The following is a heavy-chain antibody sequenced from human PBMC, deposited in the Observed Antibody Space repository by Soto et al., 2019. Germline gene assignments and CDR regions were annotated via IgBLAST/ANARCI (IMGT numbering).Heavy chain of an antibody. V-gene: IGHV1-69*13. D-gene: IGHD3-10*02. CDR2: IIPIFGTA. Sequence: GASVKVSCKASGGTFSSYAISWVRQAPGQGLEWMGGIIPIFGTANYAQKFQGRVTITADESTSTAYMELSSLRSEDTAVYYCALYVQEDTDLVDFFDYWGQGTVVTVSS. J-gene: IGHJ4*02. CDR3: ALYVQEDTDLVDFFDY. CDR1: GGTFSSYA.